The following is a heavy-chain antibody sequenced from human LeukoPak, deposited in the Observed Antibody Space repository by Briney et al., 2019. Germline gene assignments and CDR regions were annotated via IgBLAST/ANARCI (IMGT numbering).Heavy chain of an antibody. CDR1: GFTFSSYW. V-gene: IGHV3-74*01. CDR3: ARDPASFIAVAGTVDY. D-gene: IGHD6-19*01. Sequence: GGSLRLSCAASGFTFSSYWMHWVRQAPGKGLVWVSRINSDGSSTSYADSVKGRFTISRDNAENTLYLQMNSLRAEDTAVYYCARDPASFIAVAGTVDYWGQGTLVTVSS. J-gene: IGHJ4*02. CDR2: INSDGSST.